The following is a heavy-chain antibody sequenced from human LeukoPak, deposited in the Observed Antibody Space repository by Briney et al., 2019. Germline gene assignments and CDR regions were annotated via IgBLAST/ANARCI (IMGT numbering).Heavy chain of an antibody. Sequence: ASVKVSCKASGYTFTSYGISWMRQAPGQGLEWMGWISAYNGNTNYAQKLQGRVTMTTDTSTSTAYMELRSLRSDDTAVYYCARVRGYCSSTSCYGENWFDPWGQGTLVTVSS. J-gene: IGHJ5*02. CDR1: GYTFTSYG. V-gene: IGHV1-18*04. CDR3: ARVRGYCSSTSCYGENWFDP. CDR2: ISAYNGNT. D-gene: IGHD2-2*01.